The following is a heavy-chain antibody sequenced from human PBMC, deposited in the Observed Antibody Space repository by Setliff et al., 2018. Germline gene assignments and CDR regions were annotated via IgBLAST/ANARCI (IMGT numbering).Heavy chain of an antibody. J-gene: IGHJ4*02. CDR3: ARESDDFWSGYYFDS. CDR2: ITHSGST. CDR1: GGSFSGYY. Sequence: SETLSLTCAVYGGSFSGYYWSWIRQPPGKGLEWIGEITHSGSTNYNPSLKSRVTISVDTSKNQFSLKLSSVTAADTAVYYCARESDDFWSGYYFDSWGQGTLVTVSS. V-gene: IGHV4-34*01. D-gene: IGHD3-3*01.